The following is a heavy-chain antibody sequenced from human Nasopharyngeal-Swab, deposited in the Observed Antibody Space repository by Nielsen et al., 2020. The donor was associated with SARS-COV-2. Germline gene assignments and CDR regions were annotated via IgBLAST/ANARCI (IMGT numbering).Heavy chain of an antibody. CDR2: MNPNSGNT. D-gene: IGHD1-1*01. Sequence: ASVKVSCKASGYTFTSYDINWVRQATGQGLEWMGWMNPNSGNTGYAQKFQGRVTMTRNTSISTAYMELGSLRSEDTAVYYCARPRNWNDGLDYWGQGTLVTVSS. V-gene: IGHV1-8*01. CDR1: GYTFTSYD. CDR3: ARPRNWNDGLDY. J-gene: IGHJ4*02.